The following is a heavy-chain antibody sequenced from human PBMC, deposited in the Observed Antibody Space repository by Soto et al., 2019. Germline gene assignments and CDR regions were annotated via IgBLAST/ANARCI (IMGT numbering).Heavy chain of an antibody. CDR1: GGSFSGYY. Sequence: ASTLSLTCAVYGGSFSGYYWRWIRQPPGKGLEWIGEINHSGSTNYNPSLKSRVTISVDTSKNQFSLKLSSVTAADTAVYYCARGQSSSSYYYYYGMDVWGQGTTVTVYS. CDR3: ARGQSSSSYYYYYGMDV. D-gene: IGHD6-6*01. CDR2: INHSGST. V-gene: IGHV4-34*01. J-gene: IGHJ6*02.